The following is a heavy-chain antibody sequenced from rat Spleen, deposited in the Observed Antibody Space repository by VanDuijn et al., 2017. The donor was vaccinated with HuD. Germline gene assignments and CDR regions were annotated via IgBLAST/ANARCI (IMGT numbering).Heavy chain of an antibody. J-gene: IGHJ2*01. Sequence: EVQLQESGPGLVKPSQSLSLTCSVTGYSITSNYWGWIRKFPGNKMEWIGHINYSGSTSYNPSLKSRISITRDTSKNQFFLQLNSVTNDDTATYYCVRNGYSSFDYWGQGVMVTVSS. D-gene: IGHD1-4*01. CDR1: GYSITSNY. CDR3: VRNGYSSFDY. CDR2: INYSGST. V-gene: IGHV3-1*01.